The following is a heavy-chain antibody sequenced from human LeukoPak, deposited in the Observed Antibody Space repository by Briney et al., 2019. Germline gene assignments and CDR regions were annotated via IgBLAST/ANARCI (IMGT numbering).Heavy chain of an antibody. D-gene: IGHD6-19*01. CDR2: INAGNGNT. J-gene: IGHJ6*02. CDR1: GYTFTSYA. V-gene: IGHV1-3*01. Sequence: ASVKVSCKASGYTFTSYAMHWVRQAPGQRLEWMGWINAGNGNTKYSQKFQGRVTITRDTSASTAYMELSSLRSEDTAVYYCARESRYSSGWYGADYGMDVWGQGTTVTVSS. CDR3: ARESRYSSGWYGADYGMDV.